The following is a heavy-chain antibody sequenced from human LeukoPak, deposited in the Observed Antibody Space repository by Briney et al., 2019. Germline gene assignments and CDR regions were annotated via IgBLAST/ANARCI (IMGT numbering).Heavy chain of an antibody. CDR3: AALYYDILTGYYESDY. J-gene: IGHJ4*02. D-gene: IGHD3-9*01. CDR2: INHSGST. CDR1: GGSFSGYY. Sequence: SETLSLTCAVYGGSFSGYYWSWIRQPPGKGLEWIGEINHSGSTNYNPSLKSRVAISVDTSKNQFSLKLSSVTAADTAVYCCAALYYDILTGYYESDYWGQGTLVTVSS. V-gene: IGHV4-34*01.